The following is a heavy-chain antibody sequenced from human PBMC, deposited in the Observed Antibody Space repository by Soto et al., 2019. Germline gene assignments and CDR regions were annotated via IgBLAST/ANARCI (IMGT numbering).Heavy chain of an antibody. CDR1: GYTFTSYG. Sequence: GASVKVSCKASGYTFTSYGLSWVRQAPGQGLEWIGWINGYTGNTNYAQKFQGRVTMTTDTSTNTAYLDLWTLISDDTAVYYCARSWVTGKGGIDVWGQGTTVTVSS. V-gene: IGHV1-18*01. D-gene: IGHD3-16*01. J-gene: IGHJ6*02. CDR3: ARSWVTGKGGIDV. CDR2: INGYTGNT.